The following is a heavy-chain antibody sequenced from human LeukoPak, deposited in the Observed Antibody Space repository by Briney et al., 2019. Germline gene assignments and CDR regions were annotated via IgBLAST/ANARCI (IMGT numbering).Heavy chain of an antibody. CDR2: INANSGGT. CDR1: GYTVTGYY. J-gene: IGHJ4*02. Sequence: ASVKVSCKASGYTVTGYYMHWVRQAPGQGLEWMGRINANSGGTNYAQKFQGWVTMTRDTSISTVYMELSRLRSDDTAVYYCARFGYNWNYFADRDYWGQGTLVTVSS. D-gene: IGHD1-7*01. V-gene: IGHV1-2*04. CDR3: ARFGYNWNYFADRDY.